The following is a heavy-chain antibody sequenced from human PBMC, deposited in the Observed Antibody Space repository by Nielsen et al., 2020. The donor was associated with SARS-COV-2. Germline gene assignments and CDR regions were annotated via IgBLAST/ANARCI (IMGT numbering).Heavy chain of an antibody. D-gene: IGHD6-19*01. Sequence: GGSLRLSCASSGFNLSSYSMNWVRQAPGKGLEWVSSISYKGTYIYYADSVKGRFTISRDNARDSLSLQMNSLRADDTAVYYCARESGGRGWSLDSWGQGTLVTVSS. CDR2: ISYKGTYI. CDR3: ARESGGRGWSLDS. V-gene: IGHV3-21*01. CDR1: GFNLSSYS. J-gene: IGHJ4*02.